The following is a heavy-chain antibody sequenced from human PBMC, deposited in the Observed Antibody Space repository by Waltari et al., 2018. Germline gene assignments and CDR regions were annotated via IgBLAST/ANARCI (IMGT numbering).Heavy chain of an antibody. J-gene: IGHJ4*02. D-gene: IGHD7-27*01. CDR2: IRSRFKGDAT. Sequence: EVQLVESGGALVQPGGSLKLSCAASGLIISDYAIHWVRQASGKEPEWVGRIRSRFKGDATAYGESVQGRFTISRDDSKNTVYLEMNSLKTDDTAVYYCIRPFEMGIDWGQGTLVTVSS. CDR1: GLIISDYA. CDR3: IRPFEMGID. V-gene: IGHV3-73*01.